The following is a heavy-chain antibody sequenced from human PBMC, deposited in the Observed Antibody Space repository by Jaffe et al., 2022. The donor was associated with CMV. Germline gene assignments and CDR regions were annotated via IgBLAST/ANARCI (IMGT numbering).Heavy chain of an antibody. Sequence: QVTLRESGPALVKPTQTLTLTCTFSGFSLSTSGMCVSWIRQPPGKALEWLARIDWDDDKYYSTSLKTRLTISKDTSKNQVVLTMTNMDPVDTATYYCARTPGDYYDSSAFDIWGQGTMVTVSS. CDR3: ARTPGDYYDSSAFDI. D-gene: IGHD3-22*01. CDR2: IDWDDDK. J-gene: IGHJ3*02. V-gene: IGHV2-70*15. CDR1: GFSLSTSGMC.